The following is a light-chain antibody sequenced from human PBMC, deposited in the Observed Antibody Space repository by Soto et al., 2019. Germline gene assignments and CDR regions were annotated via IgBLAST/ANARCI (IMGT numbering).Light chain of an antibody. Sequence: EIVMTQSPATLSVSPGERATLSCRASQSVSSKLAWYQQKPGQAPRLLIYGASTRATGIPARFSGSGSGTEFTHTISSLQSEDFAVYYCQQYYNWPPLTFGGGTKVEIK. CDR3: QQYYNWPPLT. J-gene: IGKJ4*01. CDR2: GAS. CDR1: QSVSSK. V-gene: IGKV3-15*01.